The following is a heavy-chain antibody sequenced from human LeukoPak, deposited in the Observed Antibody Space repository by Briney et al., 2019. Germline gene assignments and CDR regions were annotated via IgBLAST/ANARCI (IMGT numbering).Heavy chain of an antibody. Sequence: PSETLSLTCTVSGGSISSYYWSWIRQPPGKGLEWIGYIYYSGSTNYNPSLKSRVTISVDTSKNQFSLKLSSVTAADTAVYYCAGGYSYGSTYYYMDVWGKGTTVAISS. D-gene: IGHD5-18*01. CDR2: IYYSGST. V-gene: IGHV4-59*01. CDR1: GGSISSYY. CDR3: AGGYSYGSTYYYMDV. J-gene: IGHJ6*03.